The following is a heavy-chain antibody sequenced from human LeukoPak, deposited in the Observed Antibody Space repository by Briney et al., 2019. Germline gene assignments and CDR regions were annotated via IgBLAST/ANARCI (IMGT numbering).Heavy chain of an antibody. CDR3: ARGSSITMVRGVIITPGGKDYYYYMDV. CDR2: ISGSGGST. D-gene: IGHD3-10*01. Sequence: GGTLRLSCAASGFTFSSYGMSWVRQAPGKGLEWVSAISGSGGSTYYADSVKGRFTISRDNAKNSLYLQMNSLRAEDTAVYYCARGSSITMVRGVIITPGGKDYYYYMDVWGKGTTVTVSS. CDR1: GFTFSSYG. J-gene: IGHJ6*03. V-gene: IGHV3-23*01.